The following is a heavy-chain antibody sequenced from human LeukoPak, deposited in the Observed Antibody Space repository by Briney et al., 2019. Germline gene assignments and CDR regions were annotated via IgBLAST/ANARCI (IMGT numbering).Heavy chain of an antibody. CDR3: ARGAGSNSWYNFDY. CDR2: VYYSGST. CDR1: GGPISTYY. V-gene: IGHV4-59*01. D-gene: IGHD6-13*01. Sequence: SETLSLTCTVSGGPISTYYWSWIRQPPANTLEWIGYVYYSGSTDYNPSLKSRVTISVDTSKNQFSLKLSSVTAADTAVYYCARGAGSNSWYNFDYWGQGTLVTVSS. J-gene: IGHJ4*02.